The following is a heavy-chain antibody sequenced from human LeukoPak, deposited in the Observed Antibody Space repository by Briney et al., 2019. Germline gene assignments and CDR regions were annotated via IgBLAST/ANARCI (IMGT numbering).Heavy chain of an antibody. CDR2: INPIFGTA. J-gene: IGHJ4*02. D-gene: IGHD2-2*01. V-gene: IGHV1-69*13. CDR1: GGTFNSYA. Sequence: SVTVSCQASGGTFNSYAIRWVRQAPGQGLEWMEGINPIFGTANYAQKFQGRVTITPDESTSTAYMELSSLRSEDTAVYYCARLVGYCSSTSCLDFDYWGQGTLVTVSS. CDR3: ARLVGYCSSTSCLDFDY.